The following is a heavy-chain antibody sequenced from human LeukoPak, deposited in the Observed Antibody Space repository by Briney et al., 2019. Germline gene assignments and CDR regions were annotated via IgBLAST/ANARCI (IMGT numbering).Heavy chain of an antibody. CDR1: GFTFNSYA. V-gene: IGHV3-23*01. J-gene: IGHJ4*02. Sequence: GGSLRLSCAASGFTFNSYAMSWVRQAPGKGLEWVSAISGNGGRTYYADSVKGRFTTSRDNAKNTLFLQMNSLRAEDTAVYYCTRDFDFSSAIWGQGTLVTVSS. CDR3: TRDFDFSSAI. D-gene: IGHD3-3*01. CDR2: ISGNGGRT.